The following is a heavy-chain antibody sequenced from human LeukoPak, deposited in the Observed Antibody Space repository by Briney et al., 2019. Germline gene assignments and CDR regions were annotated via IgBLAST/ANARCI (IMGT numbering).Heavy chain of an antibody. D-gene: IGHD3-9*01. Sequence: PGRSLRLSCAASGFTFDDYAMHWVWQAPGKGLEWVSGISWNSGSIGYADSVKGRFTISRDNAKNSLYLQMNSLRAEDMALYYCAKGWYDILTGFFDYWGQGTLVTVSS. CDR2: ISWNSGSI. CDR3: AKGWYDILTGFFDY. V-gene: IGHV3-9*03. CDR1: GFTFDDYA. J-gene: IGHJ4*02.